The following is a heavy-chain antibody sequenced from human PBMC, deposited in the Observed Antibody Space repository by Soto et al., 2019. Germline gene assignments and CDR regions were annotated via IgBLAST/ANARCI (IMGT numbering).Heavy chain of an antibody. CDR1: GYTFTFYY. D-gene: IGHD1-26*01. V-gene: IGHV1-2*02. Sequence: KLHCKRVGYTFTFYYMHWLIKAPGQGLEWMGWINPNSGGTNYAQKFQGRVTMTRDTSISTAYMELSRLRSYDTAVYYCASSRATHFDYCGQGTLVTVSS. CDR2: INPNSGGT. J-gene: IGHJ4*02. CDR3: ASSRATHFDY.